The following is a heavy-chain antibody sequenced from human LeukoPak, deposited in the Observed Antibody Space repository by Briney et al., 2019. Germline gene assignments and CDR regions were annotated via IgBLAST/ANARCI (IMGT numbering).Heavy chain of an antibody. V-gene: IGHV1-18*01. J-gene: IGHJ5*02. CDR1: GYTFTSYG. CDR2: ISAYNGNT. CDR3: ATSTVTYWFDP. D-gene: IGHD4-17*01. Sequence: ASVKVSYKASGYTFTSYGISWVRQAPGQGLEWMGWISAYNGNTNYAQKLQGRVTMTTDTSTSTAYMELRSLRSDDTAVYYCATSTVTYWFDPWGQGTLVTVSS.